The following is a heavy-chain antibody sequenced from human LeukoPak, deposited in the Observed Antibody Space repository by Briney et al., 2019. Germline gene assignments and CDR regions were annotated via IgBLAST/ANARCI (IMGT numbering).Heavy chain of an antibody. CDR3: ARADYYGSSAYPY. D-gene: IGHD3-22*01. CDR2: IYYSGTT. J-gene: IGHJ4*02. V-gene: IGHV4-31*03. CDR1: GGSISSGNYY. Sequence: SQTLSLTCTVPGGSISSGNYYWTWIRQHPGKGLEWIGYIYYSGTTFYNPSLKSRVTISIDTSKNQFSLKLTSVTAADTAVYYCARADYYGSSAYPYWGQGTLVTVSS.